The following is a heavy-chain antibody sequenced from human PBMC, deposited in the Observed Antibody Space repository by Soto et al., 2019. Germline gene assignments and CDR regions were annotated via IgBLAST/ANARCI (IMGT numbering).Heavy chain of an antibody. V-gene: IGHV4-59*01. D-gene: IGHD3-10*01. CDR3: ARERDYYGSGSEYNWFDP. CDR2: IYYSGST. J-gene: IGHJ5*02. Sequence: PSETLSLTCTVSDGSISSYYWSWIRQPPGKGLEWIGYIYYSGSTNYNPSLKSRVTISVDTSKNQFSLKLSSVTAADTAVYYCARERDYYGSGSEYNWFDPWGQGTLVTVSS. CDR1: DGSISSYY.